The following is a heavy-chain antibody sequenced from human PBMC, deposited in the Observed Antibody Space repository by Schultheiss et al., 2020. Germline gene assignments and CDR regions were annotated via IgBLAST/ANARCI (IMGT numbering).Heavy chain of an antibody. CDR3: ASPTTYGDYVCFDY. D-gene: IGHD4-17*01. J-gene: IGHJ4*02. V-gene: IGHV4-39*01. CDR2: IYYSGST. Sequence: SETLSLTCTVSGGSISSSSYYWGWIRQPPGKGLEWIGSIYYSGSTYYNPSLKSRVTISVDTSKNQFSLKLSSVTAADTAVYYCASPTTYGDYVCFDYWGQGTLVTVSS. CDR1: GGSISSSSYY.